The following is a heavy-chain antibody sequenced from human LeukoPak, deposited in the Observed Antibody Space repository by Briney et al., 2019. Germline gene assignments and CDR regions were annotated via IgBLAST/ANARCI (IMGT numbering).Heavy chain of an antibody. CDR2: ISYDGNNK. V-gene: IGHV3-30*18. J-gene: IGHJ4*02. CDR1: GFTFSSYE. D-gene: IGHD6-19*01. CDR3: AKDLDSGWYRLDY. Sequence: PGGSLRLSCAASGFTFSSYEMNWVRQAPGKGLEWVAVISYDGNNKYYADSVKGRFTISRDNSKNTLYLQMNSLRAEDTAVYYCAKDLDSGWYRLDYWGQGTLVTVSS.